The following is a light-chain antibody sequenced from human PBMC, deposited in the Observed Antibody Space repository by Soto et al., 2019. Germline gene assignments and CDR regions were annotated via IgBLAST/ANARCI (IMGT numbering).Light chain of an antibody. J-gene: IGLJ1*01. CDR1: SSNIGAGYD. CDR2: GNS. V-gene: IGLV1-40*01. Sequence: QSVLTQPPSVSGAPGQRVTISCTGSSSNIGAGYDVHWYQQLPGTAHKLLIYGNSNRPSGVPDRFSGSKSGTSASLAITGLQVEDEADYYCQYYDSSLSGFYVFGTGTKVTVL. CDR3: QYYDSSLSGFYV.